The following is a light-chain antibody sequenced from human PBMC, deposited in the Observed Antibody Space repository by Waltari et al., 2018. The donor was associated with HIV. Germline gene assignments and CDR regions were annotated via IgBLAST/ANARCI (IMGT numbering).Light chain of an antibody. CDR1: QSVDSSF. J-gene: IGKJ1*01. CDR3: QQHDIYTWT. V-gene: IGKV3-20*01. CDR2: GAS. Sequence: EIVMTQSPATLSVYPGERATLSCRASQSVDSSFLGWYQQKPGQAPRLLIFGASSRATGTPDRFSGSGSGTDFTLTVSRLEPEDFAVYYCQQHDIYTWTFGPGTRVDIK.